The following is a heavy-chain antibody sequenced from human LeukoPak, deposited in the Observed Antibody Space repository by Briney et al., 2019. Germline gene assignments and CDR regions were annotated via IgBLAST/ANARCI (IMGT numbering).Heavy chain of an antibody. J-gene: IGHJ6*02. CDR1: GDSFSSGGHY. CDR3: ARALYPDIVVVVAAKGGSMDV. Sequence: ETLSLTCTVSGDSFSSGGHYWGWIRQPPGKGLEWIGNIYYSGSTYSNPSLKSRVTISVDTSKNQFSLKLSSVTAADTAVYYCARALYPDIVVVVAAKGGSMDVWGQGPTVTVSS. CDR2: IYYSGST. D-gene: IGHD2-15*01. V-gene: IGHV4-39*01.